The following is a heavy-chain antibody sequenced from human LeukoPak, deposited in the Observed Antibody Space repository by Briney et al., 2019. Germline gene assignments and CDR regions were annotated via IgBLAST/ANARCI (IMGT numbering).Heavy chain of an antibody. J-gene: IGHJ4*02. CDR1: GGTFSSYA. CDR2: IIPIFGTA. D-gene: IGHD6-6*01. CDR3: ARNRRIAARPQYFDY. Sequence: SVKVSCKASGGTFSSYAISWVRQAPGQGLEWMGGIIPIFGTANYAQKFQGRVTITTDESTSTAYMELSSLRSEDTAVYYCARNRRIAARPQYFDYWGQGTLVTVSS. V-gene: IGHV1-69*05.